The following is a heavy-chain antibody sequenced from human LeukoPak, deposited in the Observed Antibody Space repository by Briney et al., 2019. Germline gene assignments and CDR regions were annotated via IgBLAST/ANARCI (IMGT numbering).Heavy chain of an antibody. CDR1: GFTFSSYG. CDR2: IWYDGTNK. V-gene: IGHV3-33*01. Sequence: GSLRLSCAVSGFTFSSYGMHWVRQAPGKGLEWVAFIWYDGTNKYYADSVKGRFTISRDNSKNTLYLQMNSLRVEDTAIYYCARSLQTYGGYDLGDYWGQGTLVSVSS. J-gene: IGHJ4*02. CDR3: ARSLQTYGGYDLGDY. D-gene: IGHD5-12*01.